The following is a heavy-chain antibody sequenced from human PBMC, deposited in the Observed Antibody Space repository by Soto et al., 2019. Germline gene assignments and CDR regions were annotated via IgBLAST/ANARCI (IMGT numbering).Heavy chain of an antibody. V-gene: IGHV3-7*01. D-gene: IGHD3-22*01. Sequence: LRLSCAASGFTISSYLMSWVRQAPGKGLEWVANIKQDGSEKYYVDSVKGRFTISRDNAKKSLYLQMNSLRAEDTAVYYCERDQYYCDSRGSKKGGYYYYYGMDVSGHGTTVTDPS. J-gene: IGHJ6*02. CDR2: IKQDGSEK. CDR3: ERDQYYCDSRGSKKGGYYYYYGMDV. CDR1: GFTISSYL.